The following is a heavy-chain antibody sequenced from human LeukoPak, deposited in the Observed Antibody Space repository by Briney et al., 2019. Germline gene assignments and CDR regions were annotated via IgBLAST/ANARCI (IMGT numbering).Heavy chain of an antibody. CDR1: GGSISSGGYD. J-gene: IGHJ4*02. V-gene: IGHV4-30-4*01. Sequence: SETLSLTCTVSGGSISSGGYDWSWIRQPPGKGLEWIGYIYYSGSTYYNPSLKSRVTISVDTSKNQFSLKLSSVTAADTAVYYCASLSNYYDSSGYYEYWGQGTLVTVSS. D-gene: IGHD3-22*01. CDR2: IYYSGST. CDR3: ASLSNYYDSSGYYEY.